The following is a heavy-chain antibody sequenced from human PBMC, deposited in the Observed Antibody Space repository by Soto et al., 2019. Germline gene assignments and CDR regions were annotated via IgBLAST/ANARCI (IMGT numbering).Heavy chain of an antibody. D-gene: IGHD3-22*01. V-gene: IGHV1-46*01. CDR1: GYTFTSYY. CDR2: INPSGGST. CDR3: ARVPRRVTYYYDSSGYYLDY. Sequence: ASVKVSCKASGYTFTSYYMHWVRQAPGQGLEWMGIINPSGGSTSYAQKFQGRVTMTRDTSTSTVYMELSSLRSEDTAVYYCARVPRRVTYYYDSSGYYLDYWGQGTLVTVSS. J-gene: IGHJ4*02.